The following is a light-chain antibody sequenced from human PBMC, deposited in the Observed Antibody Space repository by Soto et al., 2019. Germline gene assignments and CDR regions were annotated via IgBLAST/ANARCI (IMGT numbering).Light chain of an antibody. CDR2: AAS. CDR3: QQYGNSPGIT. J-gene: IGKJ5*01. Sequence: EIALTQSPGTLSLSPGERATLSCRASQGVGSKFLAWYQQKPGQAPRLLIYAASTRATGIPDRFSGSGSGTDFTLTISRLEPEDFAVYCCQQYGNSPGITFGQGTRLEIE. CDR1: QGVGSKF. V-gene: IGKV3-20*01.